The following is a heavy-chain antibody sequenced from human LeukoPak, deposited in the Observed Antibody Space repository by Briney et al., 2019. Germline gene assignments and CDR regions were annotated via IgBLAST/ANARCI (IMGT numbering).Heavy chain of an antibody. V-gene: IGHV3-30*02. CDR1: GFIFRSYG. J-gene: IGHJ4*02. D-gene: IGHD4-17*01. CDR3: VREDYGDLYFDY. Sequence: GGSLRLSCAASGFIFRSYGMHWVRQAPGKGLEWVAFIRYDGSNKYYSDSVKGRFTISKDNSKNTLYLQMNSLRAEDTAVYFCVREDYGDLYFDYWGQGTLVTVSS. CDR2: IRYDGSNK.